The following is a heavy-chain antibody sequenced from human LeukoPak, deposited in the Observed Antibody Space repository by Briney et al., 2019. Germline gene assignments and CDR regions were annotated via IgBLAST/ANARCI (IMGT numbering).Heavy chain of an antibody. D-gene: IGHD1-26*01. CDR2: IYYSGST. Sequence: SETLSLTCTVSGGSISSYYWSWIRQPPGKGLEWIGYIYYSGSTNYNPSLKSRVTMSVDTSKNQFSLKLSSVTAADTAVYYCARHVRELLLDYWGQGTLVTVSS. J-gene: IGHJ4*02. V-gene: IGHV4-59*08. CDR3: ARHVRELLLDY. CDR1: GGSISSYY.